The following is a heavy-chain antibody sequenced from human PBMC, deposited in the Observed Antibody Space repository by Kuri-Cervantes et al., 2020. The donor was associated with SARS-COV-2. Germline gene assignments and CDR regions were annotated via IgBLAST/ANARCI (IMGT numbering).Heavy chain of an antibody. Sequence: SEPLSLTCAVYDGSLSGYYWSWIRQPPGKGLEWIGEIHHSGATKYNSSLKRRVTISADTSTNQFSLRLSSVTAADTAVYYCARHFGRAFDIWGQGTMVTVSS. J-gene: IGHJ3*02. CDR3: ARHFGRAFDI. V-gene: IGHV4-34*01. CDR1: DGSLSGYY. CDR2: IHHSGAT. D-gene: IGHD3-3*02.